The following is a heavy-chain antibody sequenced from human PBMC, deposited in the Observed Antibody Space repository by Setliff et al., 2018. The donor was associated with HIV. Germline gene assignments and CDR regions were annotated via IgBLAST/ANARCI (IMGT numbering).Heavy chain of an antibody. J-gene: IGHJ6*03. Sequence: GGSLRLSCAASGFTFSSYAMSWVRQAPGKGLEWVSAISGSGGSTYYADSVKGRFTISRDNSKNTLYLQMNSLRAEDTAVYYCAKCSAGWLLSYMDVWGKGTTVTVS. V-gene: IGHV3-23*01. CDR2: ISGSGGST. D-gene: IGHD3-3*01. CDR3: AKCSAGWLLSYMDV. CDR1: GFTFSSYA.